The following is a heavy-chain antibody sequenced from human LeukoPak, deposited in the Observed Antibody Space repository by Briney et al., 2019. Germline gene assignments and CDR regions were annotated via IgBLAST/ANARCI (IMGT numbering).Heavy chain of an antibody. D-gene: IGHD3-3*01. CDR3: AGRITIFGVVISPLFDP. CDR2: IIPILGIA. CDR1: GGTFSSYT. V-gene: IGHV1-69*02. J-gene: IGHJ5*02. Sequence: ASVKVSCKASGGTFSSYTIRWVRQAPGQGLEWMGRIIPILGIANYAQKFQGRVTITADKSTSTAYLELSSLRSEDTAVYYCAGRITIFGVVISPLFDPWGQGTLVTVSS.